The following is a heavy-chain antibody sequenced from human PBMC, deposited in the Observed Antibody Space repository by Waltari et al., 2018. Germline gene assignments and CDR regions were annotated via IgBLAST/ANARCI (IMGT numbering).Heavy chain of an antibody. CDR3: AGSVRAGADAFDV. CDR2: ISQIATNT. J-gene: IGHJ3*01. V-gene: IGHV3-23*04. D-gene: IGHD6-19*01. Sequence: EEQLVESGGGLVQPGGSLRLSCVACGFTFSAVTLSWVRQAPGKGLEWVSGISQIATNTAYADSVKGRFTVSRDNSKNTVYLQMNRLADDDTAIYFCAGSVRAGADAFDVWGQGTVVTVSS. CDR1: GFTFSAVT.